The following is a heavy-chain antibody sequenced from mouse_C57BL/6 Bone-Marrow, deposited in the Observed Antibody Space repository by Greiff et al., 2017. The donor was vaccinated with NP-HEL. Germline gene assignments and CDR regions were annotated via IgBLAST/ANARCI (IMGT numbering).Heavy chain of an antibody. Sequence: VQLQQSGAELASPGASVTLSCKASGYTFTDHIMNWVKKRPGQGLEWIGRIYPVSGETNYNQKFMGKATFTVDRSSSTVYMVLNSLTSEDSAVYYCGRGDDGYYPVFAYWGQGTLVTVSA. CDR1: GYTFTDHI. V-gene: IGHV1-11*01. CDR2: IYPVSGET. D-gene: IGHD2-3*01. CDR3: GRGDDGYYPVFAY. J-gene: IGHJ3*01.